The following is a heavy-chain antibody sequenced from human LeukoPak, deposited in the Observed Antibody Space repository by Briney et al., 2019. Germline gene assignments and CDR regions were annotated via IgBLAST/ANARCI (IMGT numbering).Heavy chain of an antibody. CDR3: ARDGITMIVPRAFDI. Sequence: GGSLRLSCAASGLTFSSYSMNWVRQAPGKGLEWVSSISSSSSYISYADSVKGRFTISRDNAKNSLHLQMNSLRAEDTAVYYCARDGITMIVPRAFDIWGQGTMVTVSS. D-gene: IGHD3-22*01. CDR2: ISSSSSYI. CDR1: GLTFSSYS. J-gene: IGHJ3*02. V-gene: IGHV3-21*01.